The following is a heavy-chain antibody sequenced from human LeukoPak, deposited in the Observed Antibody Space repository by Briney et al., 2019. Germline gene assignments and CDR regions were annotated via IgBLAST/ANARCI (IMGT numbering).Heavy chain of an antibody. CDR2: IYYSGST. D-gene: IGHD4-11*01. V-gene: IGHV4-59*11. Sequence: SETLSLTCTVSGGSISSLYWSWIRQPPGKGLEWIGYIYYSGSTNYNPSLKSRVTISLDTSKNQFSLKLSSVTAADTAVYYCAGPSTGTTEFYYYYMDVWGKGTTVTVSS. J-gene: IGHJ6*03. CDR1: GGSISSLY. CDR3: AGPSTGTTEFYYYYMDV.